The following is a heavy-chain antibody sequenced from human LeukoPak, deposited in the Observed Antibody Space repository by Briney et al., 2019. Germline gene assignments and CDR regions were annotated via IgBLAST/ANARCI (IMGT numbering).Heavy chain of an antibody. CDR1: GFTFSSYA. J-gene: IGHJ6*03. Sequence: RSGGSLRLSCAASGFTFSSYAMSWVRNVPGRGLGWVAGIIWVGASTGYRDSMKGRFTISRDNGKNSLYLQMNSLRVEDTAVYCCGRVHSSTNSCYDYYDYYMDVSGKGTTVTVSS. V-gene: IGHV3-20*04. CDR3: GRVHSSTNSCYDYYDYYMDV. CDR2: IIWVGAST. D-gene: IGHD2-15*01.